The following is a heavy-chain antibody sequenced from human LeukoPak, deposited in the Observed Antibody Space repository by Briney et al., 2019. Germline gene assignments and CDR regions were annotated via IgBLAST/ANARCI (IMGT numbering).Heavy chain of an antibody. CDR1: GFTFSSYG. Sequence: GGSLRLSCAASGFTFSSYGMHWVRQAPGKGLEWVAVIWYDGSNKYYADSVKGRFTISRDNSKNTLYLQINSLRAEDTAVYYCASLSYYDSSGAFDIWGQGTMVTVSS. J-gene: IGHJ3*02. V-gene: IGHV3-33*01. CDR2: IWYDGSNK. D-gene: IGHD3-22*01. CDR3: ASLSYYDSSGAFDI.